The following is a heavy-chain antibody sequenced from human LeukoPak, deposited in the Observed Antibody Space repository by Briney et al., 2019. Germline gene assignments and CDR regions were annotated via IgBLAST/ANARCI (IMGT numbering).Heavy chain of an antibody. Sequence: SETLSLICTVSGGSISSYYWSWIRQPPGKGLEWIGEINHSGSTNYNPSLKSRVTISVDTSKNQFSLKLSSVTAADTAVYYCARRKARFTVTTPNWFDPWGQGTLVTVSS. V-gene: IGHV4-34*01. CDR3: ARRKARFTVTTPNWFDP. CDR2: INHSGST. J-gene: IGHJ5*02. CDR1: GGSISSYY. D-gene: IGHD4-17*01.